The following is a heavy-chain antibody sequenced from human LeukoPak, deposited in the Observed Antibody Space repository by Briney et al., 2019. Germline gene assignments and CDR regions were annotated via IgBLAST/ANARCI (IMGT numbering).Heavy chain of an antibody. D-gene: IGHD4-23*01. CDR2: ISSSSSTI. Sequence: GGSLRLSCAASGSTFSSYSMNWVRQAPGKGLEWVSYISSSSSTIYYADSVKGRFTISRDNAKNSLYLQMNSLRDEDTAVYYCLIGNYGGNSPFDYWGQGTLVTVSS. CDR3: LIGNYGGNSPFDY. CDR1: GSTFSSYS. J-gene: IGHJ4*02. V-gene: IGHV3-48*02.